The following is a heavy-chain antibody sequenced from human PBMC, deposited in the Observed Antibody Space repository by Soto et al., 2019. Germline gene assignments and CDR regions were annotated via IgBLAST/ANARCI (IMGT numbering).Heavy chain of an antibody. CDR1: GGTFSSYA. J-gene: IGHJ4*02. Sequence: SVKVSCKASGGTFSSYAISWVRQAPGQGLEWMGGIIPIFGTANYAQKFQGRVTITADESTSTAYMELSSLRSEDTAVYYCARDQLLNTAMVLNFDYWGQGTLVTVSS. CDR3: ARDQLLNTAMVLNFDY. D-gene: IGHD5-18*01. V-gene: IGHV1-69*13. CDR2: IIPIFGTA.